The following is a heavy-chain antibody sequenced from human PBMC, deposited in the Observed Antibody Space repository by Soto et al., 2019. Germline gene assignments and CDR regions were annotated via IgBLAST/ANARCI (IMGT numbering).Heavy chain of an antibody. Sequence: QVQLVESGGGVVQPGRSLKLSCAASGFTFSIYAMHWVRQAPGKGLEWVAVISYDGATKAYTNSVEGRFTISRDTSKNTLYLHVNSLRVEDTAAYYCSRGDREDTAVVIGARPGEYGMDVWGQGTTVTVSS. D-gene: IGHD2-15*01. J-gene: IGHJ6*02. CDR1: GFTFSIYA. CDR2: ISYDGATK. CDR3: SRGDREDTAVVIGARPGEYGMDV. V-gene: IGHV3-30-3*01.